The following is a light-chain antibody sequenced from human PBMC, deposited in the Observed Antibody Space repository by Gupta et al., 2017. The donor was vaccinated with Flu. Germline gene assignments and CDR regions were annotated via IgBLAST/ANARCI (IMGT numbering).Light chain of an antibody. Sequence: VTISCTGTNNDVGSYDYVYCYHHHPAKANRLMIYVGSRRTAGVPGRFSGSKAGNTASLAISGLEEEEEADYYCCADAGTGNFVFGGGTKLTVL. CDR2: VGS. V-gene: IGLV2-11*01. J-gene: IGLJ2*01. CDR1: NNDVGSYDY. CDR3: CADAGTGNFV.